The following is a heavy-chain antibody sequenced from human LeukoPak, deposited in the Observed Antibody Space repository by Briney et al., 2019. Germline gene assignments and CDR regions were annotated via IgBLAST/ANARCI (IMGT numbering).Heavy chain of an antibody. CDR2: IKSKTDGGTT. D-gene: IGHD3-10*01. J-gene: IGHJ4*02. CDR1: GFTFSNAW. V-gene: IGHV3-15*01. Sequence: GGSLRLSCAASGFTFSNAWMSWVRQAPGKGLEWVGRIKSKTDGGTTDYAAPVKGRFTISRDDSKNTLYLQMNSLKTEDTAVYYCTTDPSQERITMVRGVIRYFDYWGQGTLVTVSS. CDR3: TTDPSQERITMVRGVIRYFDY.